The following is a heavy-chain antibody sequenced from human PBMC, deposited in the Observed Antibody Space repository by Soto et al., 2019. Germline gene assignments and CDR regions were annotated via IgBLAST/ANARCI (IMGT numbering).Heavy chain of an antibody. CDR1: GGTFSSYI. Sequence: QVQLVQSGAEVKKPGSSVKVSCKASGGTFSSYIISWVRQAPGQGLEWMGRIIPILGIANYAQKFQGSVTITADKSTSTAYMELSSLRSEDTAVYYCARFPQTAIVGAADFDYWGQGTLVTVSS. V-gene: IGHV1-69*02. CDR2: IIPILGIA. J-gene: IGHJ4*02. D-gene: IGHD1-26*01. CDR3: ARFPQTAIVGAADFDY.